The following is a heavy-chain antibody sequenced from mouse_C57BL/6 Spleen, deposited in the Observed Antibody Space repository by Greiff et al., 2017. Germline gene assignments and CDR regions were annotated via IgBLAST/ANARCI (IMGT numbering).Heavy chain of an antibody. CDR3: ARSPAYLDY. J-gene: IGHJ2*01. V-gene: IGHV1-82*01. Sequence: QVQLQQSGPELVKPGASVKISCKASGYAFSSSWMNWVKQRPGKGLEWIGRIYPGDGDTNYNGKFKGKATLTADKSSSTAYMQLSSLTSEDSAVYFCARSPAYLDYWGQGTTLTVSS. CDR2: IYPGDGDT. CDR1: GYAFSSSW.